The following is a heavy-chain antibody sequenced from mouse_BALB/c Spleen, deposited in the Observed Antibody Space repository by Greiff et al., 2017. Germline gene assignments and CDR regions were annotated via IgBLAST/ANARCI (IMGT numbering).Heavy chain of an antibody. CDR1: GYTFTDYE. CDR3: TRGGNYLFAY. D-gene: IGHD2-1*01. V-gene: IGHV1-15*01. Sequence: QVQLKQSGAELVRPGASVTLSCKASGYTFTDYEMHWVKQTPVHGLEWIGAIDPETGGTAYNQKFKGKATLTADKSSSTAYMELRSLTSEDSAVYYCTRGGNYLFAYWGQGTLVTVPA. J-gene: IGHJ3*01. CDR2: IDPETGGT.